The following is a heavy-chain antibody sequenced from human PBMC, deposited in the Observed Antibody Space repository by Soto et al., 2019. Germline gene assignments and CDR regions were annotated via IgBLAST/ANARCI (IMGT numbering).Heavy chain of an antibody. CDR2: ISGSGGST. CDR1: GFTFSSYA. Sequence: EVQLLESGGGLVQPGGSLRLSCAASGFTFSSYAMSWVRQAPGKGLEWGSAISGSGGSTYYADSVNGRFTISRDNSKNTLYLQMNSLRAEDTAVYYCAKSRTGYSSGAPTYWGQGTLVTVSS. J-gene: IGHJ4*02. V-gene: IGHV3-23*01. CDR3: AKSRTGYSSGAPTY. D-gene: IGHD6-19*01.